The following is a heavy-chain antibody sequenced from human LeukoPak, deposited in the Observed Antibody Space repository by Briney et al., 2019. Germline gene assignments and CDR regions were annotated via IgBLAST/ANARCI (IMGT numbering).Heavy chain of an antibody. J-gene: IGHJ3*02. Sequence: PSETLSLTCTVSGGSISSGGYSWSCIRQHPGKGLEWIGYIYYSGSAYYNPSLKRRVTISVDTSKNQFSLKLSSVTAAATAVSFCARARGGWYFDIWGQGTMVTVSS. CDR1: GGSISSGGYS. CDR2: IYYSGSA. D-gene: IGHD6-19*01. V-gene: IGHV4-31*03. CDR3: ARARGGWYFDI.